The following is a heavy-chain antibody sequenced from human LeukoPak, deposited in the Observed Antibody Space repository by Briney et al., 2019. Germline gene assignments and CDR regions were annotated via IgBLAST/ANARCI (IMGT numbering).Heavy chain of an antibody. CDR3: TLYYYDSSGYPSFDF. Sequence: GGSLRLSCAASGFTLSRYSMNWVRQPPGKGLEWVSYISASSGTIYYADSVKGRFTVSRDYAKNSLYLQMSGLRDEDTAVYYCTLYYYDSSGYPSFDFWGQGTLVTVSS. D-gene: IGHD3-22*01. V-gene: IGHV3-48*02. J-gene: IGHJ4*02. CDR2: ISASSGTI. CDR1: GFTLSRYS.